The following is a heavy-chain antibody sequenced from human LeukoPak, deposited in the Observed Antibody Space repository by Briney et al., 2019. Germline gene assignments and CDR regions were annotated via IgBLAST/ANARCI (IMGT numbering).Heavy chain of an antibody. D-gene: IGHD6-13*01. V-gene: IGHV3-30*18. J-gene: IGHJ6*02. CDR3: AKDLIAAQSPV. CDR2: ISYDGSNK. CDR1: GFTFSSYG. Sequence: PGGSLRLSCAASGFTFSSYGMHWVRQAPGKGLEWVEVISYDGSNKYYADSVKGRFTISRDNSKNTLYLQMNSLRAEDTAVYYCAKDLIAAQSPVWGQGTTVTVSS.